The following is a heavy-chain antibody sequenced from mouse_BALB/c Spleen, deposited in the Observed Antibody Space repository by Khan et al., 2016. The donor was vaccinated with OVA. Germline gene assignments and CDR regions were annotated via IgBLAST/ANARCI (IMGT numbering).Heavy chain of an antibody. V-gene: IGHV5-6*01. D-gene: IGHD1-1*01. Sequence: EVELVESGGDLVKPGGSLKLSCAASGFPFSTYGTSWVRQTPDKRLEWVATISRSSSYTYYPDSVKGRFTISRDNAKNTLYLQMSSLKSEDTGMYYCARLLPSYFDYWGQGTTLTVSS. CDR3: ARLLPSYFDY. J-gene: IGHJ2*01. CDR2: ISRSSSYT. CDR1: GFPFSTYG.